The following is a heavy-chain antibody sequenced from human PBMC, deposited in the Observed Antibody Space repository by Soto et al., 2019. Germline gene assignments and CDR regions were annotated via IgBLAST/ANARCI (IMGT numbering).Heavy chain of an antibody. CDR3: ARHVLRGYSYGHFDY. V-gene: IGHV4-39*01. CDR1: GGSISSSSYY. J-gene: IGHJ4*02. Sequence: SETLSLTCTVSGGSISSSSYYWGWIRQPPGKGLEWIGSIYYSGSTYYNPSLKSRVTISVDTSRNQFSLKLSSVTAADTAVYYCARHVLRGYSYGHFDYWGQGTLVTVSS. D-gene: IGHD5-18*01. CDR2: IYYSGST.